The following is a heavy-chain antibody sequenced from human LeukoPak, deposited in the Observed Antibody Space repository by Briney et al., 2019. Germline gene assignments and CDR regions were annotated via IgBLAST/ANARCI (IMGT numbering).Heavy chain of an antibody. D-gene: IGHD3-10*01. V-gene: IGHV4-34*01. J-gene: IGHJ4*02. CDR3: VRQGTNSVYYLLDY. CDR2: VAHKGPTVYSPTLNR. CDR1: GAALSEYY. Sequence: RPSETLSLTCAVYGAALSEYYWSWIWQSPGKGLEWIGEVAHKGPTVYSPTLNRKYNPSFKSRVTMSVDPSKNQCSLKLTSVTVADTATYYCVRQGTNSVYYLLDYWGQGHLVIVSS.